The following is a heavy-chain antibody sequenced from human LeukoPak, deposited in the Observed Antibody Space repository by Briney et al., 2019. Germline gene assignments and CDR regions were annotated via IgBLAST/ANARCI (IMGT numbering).Heavy chain of an antibody. CDR1: GFTFSAYY. CDR3: ARDPRNKGFDP. Sequence: HTGGSLRLSCAASGFTFSAYYMFWVRQVPGKGLMWVSHINGVGTETTYADTVKGRFTISRDNAKNTLYLQMNGLRDEDTAIYYCARDPRNKGFDPWGQGTLVTVSS. V-gene: IGHV3-74*01. D-gene: IGHD1/OR15-1a*01. CDR2: INGVGTET. J-gene: IGHJ5*02.